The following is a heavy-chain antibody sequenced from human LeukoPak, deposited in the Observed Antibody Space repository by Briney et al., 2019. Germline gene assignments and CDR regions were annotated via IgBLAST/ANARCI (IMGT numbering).Heavy chain of an antibody. V-gene: IGHV5-51*01. CDR2: IYPGDSDT. CDR1: GYSFTSYW. J-gene: IGHJ3*02. Sequence: GESLKISCKASGYSFTSYWIGWVRQMPGKGLEWMGIIYPGDSDTRYSPSLQGQVTILADKSISTAYLQWSSLQASDTAMYYCARRGYSYGLSWAFDIWGQGTMVTVSS. D-gene: IGHD5-18*01. CDR3: ARRGYSYGLSWAFDI.